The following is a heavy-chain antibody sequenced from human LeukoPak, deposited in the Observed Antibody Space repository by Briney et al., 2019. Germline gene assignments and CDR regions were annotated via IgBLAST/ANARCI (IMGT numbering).Heavy chain of an antibody. D-gene: IGHD6-19*01. CDR2: IIPILGIA. Sequence: ASVKVSCKASGGTFSSYAISWVRQAPGQGLEWMGRIIPILGIANYARKFQGRVTITADKSTSTAYMELSSLRSEDTAVYYCARGSSGWTGIDYWGQGTLVTVSS. CDR1: GGTFSSYA. V-gene: IGHV1-69*04. CDR3: ARGSSGWTGIDY. J-gene: IGHJ4*02.